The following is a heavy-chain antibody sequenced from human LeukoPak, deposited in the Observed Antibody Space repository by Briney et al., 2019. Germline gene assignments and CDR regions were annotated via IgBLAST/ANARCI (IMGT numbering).Heavy chain of an antibody. CDR3: ARGLRGPDY. J-gene: IGHJ4*02. CDR2: INDGTGT. CDR1: GFTFSNYW. D-gene: IGHD3-10*01. V-gene: IGHV3-74*01. Sequence: QAGGSLRLSCAASGFTFSNYWMHWVRQAPGKGLVWVSRINDGTGTSYADSVKGRFTISRDNAKNTLYLQMNGLRVEDTTVYYCARGLRGPDYWGQGTLVTVSS.